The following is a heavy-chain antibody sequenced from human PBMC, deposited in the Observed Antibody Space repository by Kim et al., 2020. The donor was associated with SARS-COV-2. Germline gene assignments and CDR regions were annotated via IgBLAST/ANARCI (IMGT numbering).Heavy chain of an antibody. Sequence: GGSLRLSCAASGFSFSTYGMNWVRQAPGKGLEWVAVIWKDGINKYYLDSVKGRFTISRDNSKNTLSLQMNNLRGEDTAVYYCVRDRGPFVGFDVWGQGTMVTVSS. CDR2: IWKDGINK. CDR1: GFSFSTYG. CDR3: VRDRGPFVGFDV. J-gene: IGHJ3*01. V-gene: IGHV3-33*01.